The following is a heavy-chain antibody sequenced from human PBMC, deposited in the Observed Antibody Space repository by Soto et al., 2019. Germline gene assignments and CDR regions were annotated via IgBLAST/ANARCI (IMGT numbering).Heavy chain of an antibody. Sequence: SVKVSCKASGGTFSSYAISWVRQAPGQGLEWMGGIIPIFGTANYAQKFQGRVTITADKSTSTAYMELSSLRSEDTAVYYCAGRLRGRGSGYLDYYYGMDVWRQGTTVTVAS. J-gene: IGHJ6*02. D-gene: IGHD3-3*01. V-gene: IGHV1-69*06. CDR2: IIPIFGTA. CDR3: AGRLRGRGSGYLDYYYGMDV. CDR1: GGTFSSYA.